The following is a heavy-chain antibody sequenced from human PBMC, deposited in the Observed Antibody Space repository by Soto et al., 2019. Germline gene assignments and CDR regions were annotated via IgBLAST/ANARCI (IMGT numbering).Heavy chain of an antibody. J-gene: IGHJ4*02. V-gene: IGHV1-18*01. Sequence: ASVKVSCKASGYTFTSYGISWVRQAPGQGLEWMGWISAYNGNTNYAQKLQGRVTMTTDTSTSTAYMELRSLRSDDTAVYYCARGYYYDSSGSPGEEDYWGQGTLVTVSS. CDR1: GYTFTSYG. D-gene: IGHD3-22*01. CDR2: ISAYNGNT. CDR3: ARGYYYDSSGSPGEEDY.